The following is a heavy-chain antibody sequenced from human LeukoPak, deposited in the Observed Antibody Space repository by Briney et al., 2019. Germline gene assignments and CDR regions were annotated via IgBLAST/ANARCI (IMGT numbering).Heavy chain of an antibody. V-gene: IGHV3-23*01. CDR3: AKDRHAPGRYCSSTTCFPFDL. CDR1: GFTFSSYA. D-gene: IGHD2-2*01. J-gene: IGHJ4*02. Sequence: GGSLRLSCAASGFTFSSYAMSWVRQAPGKGLEWVSAISGSGGSTYYADSVKGRFTISRDNSKSTLYLQMNSLRAEDTAVYYCAKDRHAPGRYCSSTTCFPFDLWGQGTLVTVSS. CDR2: ISGSGGST.